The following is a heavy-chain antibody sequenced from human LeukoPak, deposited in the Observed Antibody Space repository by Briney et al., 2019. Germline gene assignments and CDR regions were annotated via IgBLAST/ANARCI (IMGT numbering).Heavy chain of an antibody. CDR1: GGSISSYY. J-gene: IGHJ6*03. V-gene: IGHV4-34*01. Sequence: SETLSLTCAVSGGSISSYYWSWIRQPPGKGLEWIGEINHSGSTNYDPSLKSRVTISVDTSKNQFSLKLSSVTAADTAVYYCARERADTAMKYYYYYYMDVWGKGTTVTVSS. CDR3: ARERADTAMKYYYYYYMDV. CDR2: INHSGST. D-gene: IGHD5-18*01.